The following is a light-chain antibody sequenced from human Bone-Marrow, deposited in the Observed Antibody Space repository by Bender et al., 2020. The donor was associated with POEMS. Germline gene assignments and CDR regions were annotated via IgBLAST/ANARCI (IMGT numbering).Light chain of an antibody. CDR2: EVN. J-gene: IGLJ3*02. CDR3: QSYDNSLGGWV. V-gene: IGLV2-14*02. CDR1: SSDVGYYNL. Sequence: QSVLTQPASLSGSPGQSITISCTGTSSDVGYYNLVSWYQQHPGKAPKLIIYEVNKRPSGVPDRFSGSKSGTSASLAITGLQAEDEGDYYCQSYDNSLGGWVFGGGTKLTVL.